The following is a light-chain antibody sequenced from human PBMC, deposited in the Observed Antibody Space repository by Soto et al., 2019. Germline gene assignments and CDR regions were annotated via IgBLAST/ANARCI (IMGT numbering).Light chain of an antibody. CDR2: SAS. CDR3: QQSYGIPYT. J-gene: IGKJ5*01. Sequence: IQLTQSPSSLSASLVYRFTITCLASQGITSYLAWYQQRPGKAPGLLIYSASTLQSGVPSRFSGRGSGTDFTLTISSLQPEDFTSYYCQQSYGIPYTFGQGTRLEIK. CDR1: QGITSY. V-gene: IGKV1-39*01.